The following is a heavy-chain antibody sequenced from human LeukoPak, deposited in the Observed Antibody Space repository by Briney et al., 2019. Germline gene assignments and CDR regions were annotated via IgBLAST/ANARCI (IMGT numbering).Heavy chain of an antibody. CDR2: ITSSGTRT. Sequence: SGGSLRLSCAASGFTFRDYYMAWIRQAPGKGLEWVSYITSSGTRTYNADSVTGRFTISRDNAKNSLYLQMNSLRAEDTAVYYCARAFNDGFDIWGQGTMVTVSS. CDR3: ARAFNDGFDI. V-gene: IGHV3-11*04. CDR1: GFTFRDYY. J-gene: IGHJ3*02.